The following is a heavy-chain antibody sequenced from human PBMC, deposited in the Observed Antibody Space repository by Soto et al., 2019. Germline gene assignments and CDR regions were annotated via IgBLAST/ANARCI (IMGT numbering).Heavy chain of an antibody. V-gene: IGHV3-74*01. J-gene: IGHJ4*02. CDR1: GFSFKSFR. D-gene: IGHD6-19*01. CDR3: ARDGWAVAEN. CDR2: IEGDGSST. Sequence: PVGSLRLSCTAFGFSFKSFRMHWVRQVPGKGLVWVSRIEGDGSSTNYADSVKGRFTISRDNTKNTLYLQMKNLGVEDTAVYYCARDGWAVAENWGQGTRVTVSS.